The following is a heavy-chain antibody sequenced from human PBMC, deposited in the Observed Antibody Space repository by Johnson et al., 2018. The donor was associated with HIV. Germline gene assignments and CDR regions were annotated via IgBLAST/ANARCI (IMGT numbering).Heavy chain of an antibody. V-gene: IGHV3-66*01. J-gene: IGHJ3*02. D-gene: IGHD6-6*01. CDR1: GFTVSSNY. CDR3: AKDLSSSDLFDAFDI. Sequence: AQLVESGGGVVQPGRSMRLSCAASGFTVSSNYMSWVRQAQGKGLEWVSIIYTGGSTYYADSVKGRFNISRDNSKNTLYLQMNSLRAEDTAVYYCAKDLSSSDLFDAFDIWGRGQWSPSLQ. CDR2: IYTGGST.